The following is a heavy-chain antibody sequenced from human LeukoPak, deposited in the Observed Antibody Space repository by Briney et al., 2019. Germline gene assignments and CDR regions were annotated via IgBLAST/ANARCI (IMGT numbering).Heavy chain of an antibody. D-gene: IGHD3-10*01. Sequence: ASVKVSCKASGYIFTGYDIHWGRQAPGQGLEWMGWIDPNSGGTKCAQQFQGSVTMTRDTSITTAYMEVSRLKSDDTTVYYCARVFTYGSGQRYFWFLDVWGQGTTVAVSS. J-gene: IGHJ6*02. CDR3: ARVFTYGSGQRYFWFLDV. V-gene: IGHV1-2*02. CDR2: IDPNSGGT. CDR1: GYIFTGYD.